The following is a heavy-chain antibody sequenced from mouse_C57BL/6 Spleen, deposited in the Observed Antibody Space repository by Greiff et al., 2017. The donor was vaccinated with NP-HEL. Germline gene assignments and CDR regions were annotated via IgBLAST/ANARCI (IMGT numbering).Heavy chain of an antibody. V-gene: IGHV2-2*01. CDR1: GFSLTSYG. CDR3: ARRGRQGTGFAY. D-gene: IGHD4-1*01. J-gene: IGHJ3*01. Sequence: VMLVESGPGLVQPSQSLSIPCTVSGFSLTSYGVHWVRQSPGKGLEWLGVIWSGGSTDYNAAFISRLSISKDNSKSQVFFKMNSLQADDTAIYYCARRGRQGTGFAYWGQGTLVTVSA. CDR2: IWSGGST.